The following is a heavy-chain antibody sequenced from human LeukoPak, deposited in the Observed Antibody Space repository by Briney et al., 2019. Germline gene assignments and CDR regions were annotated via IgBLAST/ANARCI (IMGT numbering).Heavy chain of an antibody. CDR1: RYTFTNYY. D-gene: IGHD3-3*01. V-gene: IGHV1-2*02. CDR3: ARGADFWSGYNDY. Sequence: ASVKVSLTCSRYTFTNYYLYWGRLAPGQGLEWMGWVNPNSGDTNYAQKFQGRVTMTRDTSVSTAYMELSGLRSDDTAVYYFARGADFWSGYNDYWGQGTLVSVSS. J-gene: IGHJ4*02. CDR2: VNPNSGDT.